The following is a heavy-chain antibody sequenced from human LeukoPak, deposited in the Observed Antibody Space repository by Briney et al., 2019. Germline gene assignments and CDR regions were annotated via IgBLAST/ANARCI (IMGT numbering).Heavy chain of an antibody. CDR3: AKDLAIFGVVI. D-gene: IGHD3-3*01. V-gene: IGHV3-23*01. CDR2: ISGSGGST. CDR1: GFTFSSYG. J-gene: IGHJ4*02. Sequence: GGSLRLSCAASGFTFSSYGMHWVRQAPGKGLEWVSAISGSGGSTYYADSVKGRFTISRDNSKNTLYLQMNSLRAEDTAVYYCAKDLAIFGVVIWGQGTLVTVSS.